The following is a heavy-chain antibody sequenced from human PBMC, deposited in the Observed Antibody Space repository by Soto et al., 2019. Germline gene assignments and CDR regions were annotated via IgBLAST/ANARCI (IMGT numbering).Heavy chain of an antibody. CDR1: GGSISSYY. V-gene: IGHV4-59*01. CDR3: ARRYGYAFDI. Sequence: SETLSLTCTVSGGSISSYYWSWIRQPPGKGLEWIGYIYYSGSTNYNPSLKSRVTISVDTSKIQFSLKLSSVTAADTAVYYCARRYGYAFDIWGQGTMVTVSS. D-gene: IGHD4-17*01. J-gene: IGHJ3*02. CDR2: IYYSGST.